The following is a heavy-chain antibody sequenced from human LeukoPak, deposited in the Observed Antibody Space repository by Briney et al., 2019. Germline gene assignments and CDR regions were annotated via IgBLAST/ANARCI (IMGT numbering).Heavy chain of an antibody. CDR2: IRYDGSSK. CDR1: GFTFSNYA. CDR3: ARDQAGSGHYADY. Sequence: GGSLRLSCAESGFTFSNYAMHWVRQAPGRGLEWLAYIRYDGSSKYYADFVKGRFTISRDYSKNTLYLHMNSLRAEDTAVYYCARDQAGSGHYADYWGQGTLLTVSS. D-gene: IGHD3-10*01. V-gene: IGHV3-30*02. J-gene: IGHJ4*02.